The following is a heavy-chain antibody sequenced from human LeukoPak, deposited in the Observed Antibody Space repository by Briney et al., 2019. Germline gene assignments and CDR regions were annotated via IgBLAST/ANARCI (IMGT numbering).Heavy chain of an antibody. CDR3: ARGRRGVTMFDAFDI. D-gene: IGHD3-10*02. J-gene: IGHJ3*02. CDR2: IYSGGST. V-gene: IGHV3-66*01. CDR1: GFTVSSNY. Sequence: PGGSLRLSCAASGFTVSSNYMSWVRQAPGKGLEWVSVIYSGGSTYYADSVKGRFTISRDNSKNTLYLQMNNLRAEDTAVYYCARGRRGVTMFDAFDIWGQGTMVTVSS.